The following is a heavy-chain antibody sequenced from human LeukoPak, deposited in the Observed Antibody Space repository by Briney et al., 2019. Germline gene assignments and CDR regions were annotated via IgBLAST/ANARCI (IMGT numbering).Heavy chain of an antibody. V-gene: IGHV1-2*02. J-gene: IGHJ6*02. Sequence: GASVKVSCKASGYTFTGYYMHWVRQAPGQGLEWMGWINPNSGGTSYAQKFQGRVTMTRDTSISTAYMELSRLRSDDTAVYYCARVHCSSTSCDYYYGMDVWGQGTTVTVSS. D-gene: IGHD2-2*01. CDR3: ARVHCSSTSCDYYYGMDV. CDR2: INPNSGGT. CDR1: GYTFTGYY.